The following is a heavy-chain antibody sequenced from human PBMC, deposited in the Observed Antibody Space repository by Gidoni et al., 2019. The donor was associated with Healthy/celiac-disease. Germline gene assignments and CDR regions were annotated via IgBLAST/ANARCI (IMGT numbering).Heavy chain of an antibody. CDR1: GRSFSGYY. J-gene: IGHJ3*02. V-gene: IGHV4-34*01. CDR2: INHRGST. D-gene: IGHD5-12*01. CDR3: ARRRWLQLRDAFDI. Sequence: QVQLQQWGAGLLKPSENLSLTCAVYGRSFSGYYWSWIRQPPGKGLELSGEINHRGSTNANPALKSRVTISVDTSKNQFSLKLSSVTAADTAVYYCARRRWLQLRDAFDIWGQGTMVTVSS.